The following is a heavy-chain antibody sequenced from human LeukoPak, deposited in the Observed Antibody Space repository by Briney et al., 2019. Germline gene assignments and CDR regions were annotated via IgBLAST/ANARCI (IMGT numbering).Heavy chain of an antibody. D-gene: IGHD1-1*01. CDR1: GFTFSSYA. J-gene: IGHJ4*02. V-gene: IGHV3-33*01. Sequence: GGSLRLSCAASGFTFSSYAMHWVRQAPGKGLEWVAVIWYDGSNKYYADSRKGRFTISRDNSKNTVSLQMNSLRVGDTAVYYCARDSQLGGHFDYWGQGTLVTVSS. CDR3: ARDSQLGGHFDY. CDR2: IWYDGSNK.